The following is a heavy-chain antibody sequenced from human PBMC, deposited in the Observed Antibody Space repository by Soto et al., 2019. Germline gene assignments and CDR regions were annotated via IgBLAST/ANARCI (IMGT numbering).Heavy chain of an antibody. CDR3: ARQTYYYDSSGYYYAAFDY. V-gene: IGHV4-31*03. CDR2: IYYSGST. Sequence: SETLSLTCTVSGGSISSGGYYWSWIRQHPGKGLEWIGYIYYSGSTYYNPSLKSRVTISVDTSKNQFSLKLSSVTAADTAVYYCARQTYYYDSSGYYYAAFDYWGQGTLVTVSS. CDR1: GGSISSGGYY. J-gene: IGHJ4*02. D-gene: IGHD3-22*01.